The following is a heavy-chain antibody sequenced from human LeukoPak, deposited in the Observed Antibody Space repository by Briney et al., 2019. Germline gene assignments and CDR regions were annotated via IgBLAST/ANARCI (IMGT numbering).Heavy chain of an antibody. CDR3: ARGHSSSWEAFDI. D-gene: IGHD6-13*01. Sequence: GGSLRLSCAASGFTFSSYSMTWVRQAPGKGLEWVSFISGSSTYINYADAVKGRFTISRENAKSSLYLQMNNLRAGDTAVYYCARGHSSSWEAFDIWGQGTMVTVSS. J-gene: IGHJ3*02. CDR2: ISGSSTYI. V-gene: IGHV3-21*01. CDR1: GFTFSSYS.